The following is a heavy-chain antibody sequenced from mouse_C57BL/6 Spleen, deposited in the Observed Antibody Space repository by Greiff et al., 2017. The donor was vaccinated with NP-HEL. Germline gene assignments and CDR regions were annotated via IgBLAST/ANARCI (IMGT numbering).Heavy chain of an antibody. J-gene: IGHJ2*01. CDR2: IDPSDSYT. CDR1: GYTFTSYW. CDR3: ARTPTTVVAGNYFDY. Sequence: QVQLQQPGAELVKPGASVKLSCKASGYTFTSYWMQWVKQRPGQGLEWIGEIDPSDSYTNYNQKFKGKATLTVDTSSSTAYMQLSSLTSEDSAVYYCARTPTTVVAGNYFDYWGQGTTLTVSS. D-gene: IGHD1-1*01. V-gene: IGHV1-50*01.